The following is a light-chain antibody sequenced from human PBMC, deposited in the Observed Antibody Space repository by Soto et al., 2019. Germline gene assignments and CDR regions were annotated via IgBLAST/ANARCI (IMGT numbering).Light chain of an antibody. Sequence: EIVLTQSPGTLSLSPGERVTLSCRASQTVSNSYIAWYQQKPGQAPRLLLYDASARATSIPDRVTGSGSGTQYTLPIIRLEPEAFAVYYCHQYGRPPYPFGHGNKWEI. CDR2: DAS. V-gene: IGKV3-20*01. CDR1: QTVSNSY. J-gene: IGKJ2*01. CDR3: HQYGRPPYP.